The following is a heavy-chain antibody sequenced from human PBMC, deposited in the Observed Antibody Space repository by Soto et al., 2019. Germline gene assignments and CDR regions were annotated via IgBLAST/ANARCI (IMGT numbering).Heavy chain of an antibody. J-gene: IGHJ6*02. Sequence: SVKVSCKASGGTFSSYAISWVRQAPGQGLEWMGGIIPIFGTANYAQKFQGRVTITADESTSTAYMELSSLRSEDTAVYYCARDRGSDYSNHLEYYYGMDVWGQGTTVTVSS. V-gene: IGHV1-69*13. CDR2: IIPIFGTA. CDR1: GGTFSSYA. CDR3: ARDRGSDYSNHLEYYYGMDV. D-gene: IGHD4-4*01.